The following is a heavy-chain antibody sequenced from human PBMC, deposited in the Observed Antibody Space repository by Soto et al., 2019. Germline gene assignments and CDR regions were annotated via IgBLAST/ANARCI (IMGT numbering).Heavy chain of an antibody. V-gene: IGHV4-39*07. CDR3: ARVEMATHTIDY. J-gene: IGHJ4*02. D-gene: IGHD5-12*01. CDR1: GGSISSSSYY. CDR2: IYYSGST. Sequence: SETLSLTCTVSGGSISSSSYYWGWIRQPPGKGLEWIGSIYYSGSTYYNPSLKSRVTISVDTSKNQFSLKLSSVTAADTAVYYCARVEMATHTIDYWGQGTLVTVSS.